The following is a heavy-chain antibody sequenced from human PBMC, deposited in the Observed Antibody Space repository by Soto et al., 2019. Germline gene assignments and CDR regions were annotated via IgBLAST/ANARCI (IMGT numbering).Heavy chain of an antibody. V-gene: IGHV4-59*01. CDR3: ARGVTTAVRDAFDI. J-gene: IGHJ3*02. Sequence: ASETPSLTCTLPGCSISRYYWSWVRQPPGKGLEWIGYIYYSGSTNYNPSLKSRVTISVDTSKNQFSLKLSSVTAADTAVYYCARGVTTAVRDAFDIWGQGTMVTVS. CDR1: GCSISRYY. CDR2: IYYSGST. D-gene: IGHD4-17*01.